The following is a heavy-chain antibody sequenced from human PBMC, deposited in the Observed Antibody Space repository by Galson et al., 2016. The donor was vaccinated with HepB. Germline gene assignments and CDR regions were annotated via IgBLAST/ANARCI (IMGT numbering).Heavy chain of an antibody. J-gene: IGHJ5*02. V-gene: IGHV2-5*02. CDR2: IYWDHDK. Sequence: PALVKPTQTLTLTCTFSGFSLSTHGVGVGWVRQPPGKALEWLAVIYWDHDKRYSPSLRSRLTITKDTPKNQVVLTMPNMDPVDTATYYGAHRRQSGDYPNWFDPWGQGTLVTVSS. CDR1: GFSLSTHGVG. CDR3: AHRRQSGDYPNWFDP. D-gene: IGHD1-26*01.